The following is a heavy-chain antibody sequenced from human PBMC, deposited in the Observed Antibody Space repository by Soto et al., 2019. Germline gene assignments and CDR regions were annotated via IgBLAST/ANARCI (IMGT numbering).Heavy chain of an antibody. CDR3: AKDLLEGDCSSTSCFV. V-gene: IGHV3-23*01. CDR1: GFTFSNYA. D-gene: IGHD2-2*01. CDR2: ISGSGGRT. Sequence: EVQLLDSGGGLVQPGGSLRLSCAASGFTFSNYAMSWVRQAPGKGLEWVSAISGSGGRTYYADSVKGRFTISRDNSKNTLYLQMNSLRAEDTAVYYCAKDLLEGDCSSTSCFVWGQGTLVTVSS. J-gene: IGHJ4*02.